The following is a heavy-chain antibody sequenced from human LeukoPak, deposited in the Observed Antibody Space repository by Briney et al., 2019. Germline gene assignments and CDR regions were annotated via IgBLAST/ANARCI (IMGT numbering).Heavy chain of an antibody. V-gene: IGHV4-59*08. J-gene: IGHJ4*02. CDR3: VRLRVKRRFDY. Sequence: SETLSLTCTVSGGSISSYYWSWIRQPPGKGLEWIGYIYYSGSTNYNPSLKSRVTISVDTSKNQFSLKLSFVTAADTAVYYCVRLRVKRRFDYWGQGTLVTVSS. D-gene: IGHD3-10*01. CDR1: GGSISSYY. CDR2: IYYSGST.